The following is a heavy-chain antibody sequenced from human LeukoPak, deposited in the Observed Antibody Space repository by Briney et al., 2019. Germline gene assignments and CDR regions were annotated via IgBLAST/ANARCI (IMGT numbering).Heavy chain of an antibody. V-gene: IGHV3-30*18. CDR3: AKDLYDIVVVPAAISY. J-gene: IGHJ4*02. D-gene: IGHD2-2*01. CDR2: ISYDGSNK. Sequence: PGGPLRLSCAASGFTFSSYRMHWVRPAPGKGLEWVAVISYDGSNKYYADSVKGRFTISRDNSKNTLYLQMNSLRAEDTAVYYCAKDLYDIVVVPAAISYWGQGTLVTVSS. CDR1: GFTFSSYR.